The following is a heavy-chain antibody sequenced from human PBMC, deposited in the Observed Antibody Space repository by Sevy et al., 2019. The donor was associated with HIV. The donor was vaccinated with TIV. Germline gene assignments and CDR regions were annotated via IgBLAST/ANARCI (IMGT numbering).Heavy chain of an antibody. D-gene: IGHD1-26*01. CDR2: IDYNGHI. V-gene: IGHV4-59*08. CDR1: GGSITSLY. Sequence: SETLSLTCTVSGGSITSLYWNWIRQPPGKGLEWIANIDYNGHINYNPSRKSRVTLSLDTSKNQFSLRLSSVTAAETAMYYCAGENAWGRGYSWGQGTLVTVSS. CDR3: AGENAWGRGYS. J-gene: IGHJ4*02.